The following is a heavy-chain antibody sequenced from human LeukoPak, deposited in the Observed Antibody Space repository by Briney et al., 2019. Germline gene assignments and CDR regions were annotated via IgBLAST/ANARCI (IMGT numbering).Heavy chain of an antibody. Sequence: SETLSLTCTASGGSLITYYWNWIRQPAGKGLEWIGRVYTNGGTNYNPSLKSRLTVSVDTSKNQFSLSLSSVTAADTAVYYCASGSDSIGYSGGGILDYWGQGILVTVSS. V-gene: IGHV4-4*07. CDR1: GGSLITYY. CDR2: VYTNGGT. J-gene: IGHJ4*02. CDR3: ASGSDSIGYSGGGILDY. D-gene: IGHD6-19*01.